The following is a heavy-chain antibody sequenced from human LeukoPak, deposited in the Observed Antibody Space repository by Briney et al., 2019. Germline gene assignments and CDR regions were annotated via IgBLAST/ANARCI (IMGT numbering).Heavy chain of an antibody. V-gene: IGHV4-34*01. CDR1: GGSFSGYY. Sequence: SETLSLTCAVYGGSFSGYYWSWIRQPPGKGLEWIGEINHSGSTNYNPSLKSRVTISVDTSKNQFSLKLSSVTAADTAVYYCELSYYDILTGYRDAFDIWGQGTMVTVSS. J-gene: IGHJ3*02. CDR2: INHSGST. CDR3: ELSYYDILTGYRDAFDI. D-gene: IGHD3-9*01.